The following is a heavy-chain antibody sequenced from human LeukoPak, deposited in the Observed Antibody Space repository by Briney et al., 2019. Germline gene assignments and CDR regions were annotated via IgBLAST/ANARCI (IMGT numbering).Heavy chain of an antibody. V-gene: IGHV3-30-3*01. CDR3: ARDSRGYSGYDGNDY. CDR1: GFTFPIYA. J-gene: IGHJ4*02. Sequence: RRSLRLSCAASGFTFPIYAIHWVRQAPGKGLEWVAVISYDGSNKYYADSVKGRFTISRDNAKNPLYLQMNSLRAEDTAVYYCARDSRGYSGYDGNDYWGQGTLVTVSS. D-gene: IGHD5-12*01. CDR2: ISYDGSNK.